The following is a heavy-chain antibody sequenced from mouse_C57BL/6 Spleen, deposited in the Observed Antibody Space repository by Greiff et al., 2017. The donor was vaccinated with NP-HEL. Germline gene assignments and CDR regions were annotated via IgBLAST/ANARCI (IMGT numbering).Heavy chain of an antibody. CDR1: GFTFSDYY. J-gene: IGHJ4*01. CDR3: ARGTTVEYAMDY. CDR2: INYDGSGT. V-gene: IGHV5-16*01. Sequence: EVQLVESEGGLVQPGSSMKLSCTASGFTFSDYYMAWVRQVPEKGLEWVANINYDGSGTYYLDSLKSRFIISRDNAKNILYLQMSSLKSEDTATYYCARGTTVEYAMDYWGQGTSVTVSS. D-gene: IGHD1-1*01.